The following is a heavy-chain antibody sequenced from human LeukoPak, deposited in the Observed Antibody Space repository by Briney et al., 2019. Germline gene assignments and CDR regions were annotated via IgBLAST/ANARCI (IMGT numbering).Heavy chain of an antibody. J-gene: IGHJ4*02. D-gene: IGHD3-22*01. CDR2: ISWNSGSI. CDR1: GFTFDDYA. V-gene: IGHV3-9*01. Sequence: GRSLRLSCAASGFTFDDYAMHWVRQAPGKGLVWVSGISWNSGSIGYADSVKGRFTISRDNAKNSLYLQMNSLRAEDTALYYCAKDIEYYDSSGSFDYWGQGTLVTVSS. CDR3: AKDIEYYDSSGSFDY.